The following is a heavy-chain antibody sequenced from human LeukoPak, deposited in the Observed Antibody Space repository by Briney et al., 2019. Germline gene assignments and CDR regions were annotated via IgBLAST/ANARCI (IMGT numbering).Heavy chain of an antibody. CDR2: INPSGGST. V-gene: IGHV1-46*01. CDR3: ARERIATRLFDY. J-gene: IGHJ4*02. Sequence: GASVKVSCKASGYTFTSYYMHWVRQAPGQGLEWMGIINPSGGSTSYAQKFQGRVTMTRDTSISTAYMELSRLRSDDTAVYYCARERIATRLFDYWGQGTLVTVSS. CDR1: GYTFTSYY. D-gene: IGHD6-6*01.